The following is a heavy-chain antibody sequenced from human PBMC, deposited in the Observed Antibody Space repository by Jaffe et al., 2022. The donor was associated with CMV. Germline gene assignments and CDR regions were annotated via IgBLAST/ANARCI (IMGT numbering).Heavy chain of an antibody. J-gene: IGHJ5*02. CDR3: ARAPYYGSGRQFDP. Sequence: QVQLQESGPGLVKPSETLSLTCTVSGGSISSYYWSWIRQPPGKGLEWIGYIYYSGSTNYNPSLKSRVTISVDTSKNQFSLKLSSVTAADTAVYYCARAPYYGSGRQFDPWGQGTLVTVSS. D-gene: IGHD3-10*01. CDR1: GGSISSYY. V-gene: IGHV4-59*01. CDR2: IYYSGST.